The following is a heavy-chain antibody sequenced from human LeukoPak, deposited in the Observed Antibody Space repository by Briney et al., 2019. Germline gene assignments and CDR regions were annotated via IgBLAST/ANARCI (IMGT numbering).Heavy chain of an antibody. J-gene: IGHJ4*02. CDR2: ISSSSSYI. CDR1: GFTFSSYS. Sequence: GGSLRLSCAASGFTFSSYSMNWVRQAPGKGLEWVSSISSSSSYIYYADSMKGRFTISRDNAKNSLYLQMNSLRAEDTAVYYCGRELDWLPTLDYWGQGTLVTVSS. D-gene: IGHD3-9*01. CDR3: GRELDWLPTLDY. V-gene: IGHV3-21*01.